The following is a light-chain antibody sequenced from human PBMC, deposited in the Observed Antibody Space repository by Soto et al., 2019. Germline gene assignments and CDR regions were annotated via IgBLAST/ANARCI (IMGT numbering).Light chain of an antibody. CDR2: AAS. J-gene: IGKJ2*01. Sequence: DIQMTQSPSSLSAFVGDRVTITCRASQSISSYLNWYQQKPGKAPKLLIYAASSLQSGVPSRFRGSGSGTDFTLTISSLQPEDFATYYCQQSYSTPMYTVSQGTKLEIK. CDR1: QSISSY. CDR3: QQSYSTPMYT. V-gene: IGKV1-39*01.